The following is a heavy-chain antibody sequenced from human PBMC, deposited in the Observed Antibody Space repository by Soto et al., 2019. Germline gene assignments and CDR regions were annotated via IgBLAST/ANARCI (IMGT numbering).Heavy chain of an antibody. J-gene: IGHJ3*02. Sequence: SETLSLTCTVSGGSISSYYWSWIRQPPGKGLEWIGYIYYSGTTNYNPSLKSRVTISVDTSKNQFSLKLSSVTAADTAVYYCASTLIVVVTDAFDIWGQGTMVTVSS. CDR1: GGSISSYY. CDR3: ASTLIVVVTDAFDI. V-gene: IGHV4-59*01. CDR2: IYYSGTT. D-gene: IGHD2-21*02.